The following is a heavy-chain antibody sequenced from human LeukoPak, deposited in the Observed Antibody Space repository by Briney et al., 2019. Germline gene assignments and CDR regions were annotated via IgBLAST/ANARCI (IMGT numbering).Heavy chain of an antibody. J-gene: IGHJ4*02. D-gene: IGHD6-13*01. Sequence: PSETLSLTCAVYGGSFSGYYWSWIRQPPGKGLEWIGEINHSGSTNYNPSLKSRVTISVDTSKNQFSLKLSSVTAADTVVYYCARQRKIAAAGTRFDYWGQGTLVTVSS. CDR2: INHSGST. CDR1: GGSFSGYY. CDR3: ARQRKIAAAGTRFDY. V-gene: IGHV4-34*01.